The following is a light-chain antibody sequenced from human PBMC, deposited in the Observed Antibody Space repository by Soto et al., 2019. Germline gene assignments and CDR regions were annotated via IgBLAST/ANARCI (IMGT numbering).Light chain of an antibody. CDR1: QSVSSS. Sequence: EIVLTQSPATLSLSPGESATLSCRASQSVSSSLAWYQQKAGQAPRLLIYDASNRATGIPARFSGSGSGTVFPPTSSSLEPEDVAIYCCQQRITRPSTFGQGTKLEIK. J-gene: IGKJ2*01. CDR3: QQRITRPST. V-gene: IGKV3-11*01. CDR2: DAS.